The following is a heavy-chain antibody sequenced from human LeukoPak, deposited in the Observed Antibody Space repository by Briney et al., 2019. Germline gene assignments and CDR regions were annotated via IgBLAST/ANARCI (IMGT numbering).Heavy chain of an antibody. CDR1: GFTLSSYS. Sequence: GGSLRLSCAASGFTLSSYSMHWVRQAPGKGLEFVSAISRNGRNTYYANSVKGRFTISRDIPKNTLYLQMGSLRPEDMAVYYCARVDSGSACASWGQGILVTVSS. D-gene: IGHD6-19*01. J-gene: IGHJ1*01. CDR2: ISRNGRNT. CDR3: ARVDSGSACAS. V-gene: IGHV3-64*01.